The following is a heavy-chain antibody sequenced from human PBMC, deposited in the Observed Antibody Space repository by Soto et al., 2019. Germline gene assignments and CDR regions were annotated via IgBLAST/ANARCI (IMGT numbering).Heavy chain of an antibody. J-gene: IGHJ4*02. Sequence: EVKLVESGGGLVKPGGSLRLSCVASGPTFGSYGMNWVRQAPGKGLEWVSSITSSGAYIHYADSVQGRFTVSRDNAKNSTYLQINSLRIEDTAVFFCARDESAGSSTSDWGQGTLVTVSS. D-gene: IGHD2-2*01. V-gene: IGHV3-21*01. CDR2: ITSSGAYI. CDR1: GPTFGSYG. CDR3: ARDESAGSSTSD.